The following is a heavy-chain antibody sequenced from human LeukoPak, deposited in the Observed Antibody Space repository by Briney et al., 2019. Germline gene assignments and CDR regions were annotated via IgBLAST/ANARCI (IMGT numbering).Heavy chain of an antibody. Sequence: GGSLRLSCAASGFTFSSYDMHWVRQATGKGLEWVSAIGTAGDTYYPGSVKGRFTISRENAKNSLYLQMNSLRAGDTAVYYCARSGGIAAADYYYGMDVWGQGTTVTVSS. V-gene: IGHV3-13*01. J-gene: IGHJ6*02. CDR1: GFTFSSYD. D-gene: IGHD6-13*01. CDR2: IGTAGDT. CDR3: ARSGGIAAADYYYGMDV.